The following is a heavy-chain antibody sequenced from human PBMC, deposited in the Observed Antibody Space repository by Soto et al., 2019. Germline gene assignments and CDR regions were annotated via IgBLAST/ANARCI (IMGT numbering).Heavy chain of an antibody. Sequence: EVQLVESGGGLVKPGGSLRLSCAASGFTFSSYSMNWVRQAPGKGLEWVSSISSSSSYIYYADSVKGRFTISRDNAKNSLYLQMNSLRAEDTAVYYCARDGVCGGSCYSSYWGQGTLVTVSS. CDR3: ARDGVCGGSCYSSY. CDR2: ISSSSSYI. V-gene: IGHV3-21*01. CDR1: GFTFSSYS. D-gene: IGHD2-15*01. J-gene: IGHJ4*02.